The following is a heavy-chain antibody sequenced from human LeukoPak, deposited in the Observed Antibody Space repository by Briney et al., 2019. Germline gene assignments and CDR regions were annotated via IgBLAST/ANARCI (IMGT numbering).Heavy chain of an antibody. D-gene: IGHD2-15*01. CDR1: GGAFSGYY. Sequence: KPSGTPSLPCAVHGGAFSGYYWGWIPQPPGEGVEGIGGINHSGSTNYNPSLKSRVTISVDTSKNQFSLKLSSVTAADTAVYYCAIRRYCSGGSCYSLGMDYWGQGTLVTVSS. J-gene: IGHJ4*02. CDR3: AIRRYCSGGSCYSLGMDY. CDR2: INHSGST. V-gene: IGHV4-34*01.